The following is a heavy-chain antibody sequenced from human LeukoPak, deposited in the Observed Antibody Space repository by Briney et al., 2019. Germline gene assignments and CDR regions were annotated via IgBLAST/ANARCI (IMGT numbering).Heavy chain of an antibody. CDR3: VRIPNGANFPNWFDP. D-gene: IGHD4/OR15-4a*01. V-gene: IGHV3-21*06. Sequence: PGGSLRLSCTASGLTFSTSGFNWVRQAPGKGLEWVASIGPTGSDRYHADSIKGRFTISRDNANNFLYLQMNSLRVEDTAMYYCVRIPNGANFPNWFDPWGQGTLVTVSS. J-gene: IGHJ5*02. CDR2: IGPTGSDR. CDR1: GLTFSTSG.